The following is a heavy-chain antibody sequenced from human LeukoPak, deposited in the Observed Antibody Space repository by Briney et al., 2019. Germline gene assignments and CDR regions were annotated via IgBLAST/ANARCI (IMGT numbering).Heavy chain of an antibody. D-gene: IGHD6-19*01. CDR1: GGSISSYY. Sequence: PSETLSLTCTVSGGSISSYYWTWIRQPPGKGLEWIGYIYYSGSTNYNPSLKSRVTISIDTSKNQFSLILSSVTAADTAVYYCARESIAVAGFDYWGQGALVTVSS. CDR3: ARESIAVAGFDY. J-gene: IGHJ4*02. V-gene: IGHV4-59*01. CDR2: IYYSGST.